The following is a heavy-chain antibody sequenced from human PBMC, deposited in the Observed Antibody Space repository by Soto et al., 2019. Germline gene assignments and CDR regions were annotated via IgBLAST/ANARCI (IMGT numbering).Heavy chain of an antibody. D-gene: IGHD3-22*01. Sequence: QVQMVESGGGVVRPGRSLRLSCSASGFTFRSYAMHWVRQAPGKGLEWVAVIWDDGSTTYFADSVKGRFTVSGDNSKNTLYLQMNNLRVEDTALYFCARDHPPRYDSGGSLHYYGMDVWGQGTAVSVSS. CDR3: ARDHPPRYDSGGSLHYYGMDV. CDR2: IWDDGSTT. CDR1: GFTFRSYA. V-gene: IGHV3-33*01. J-gene: IGHJ6*02.